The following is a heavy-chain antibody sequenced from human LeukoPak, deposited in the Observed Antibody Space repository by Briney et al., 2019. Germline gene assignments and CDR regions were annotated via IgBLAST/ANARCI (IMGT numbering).Heavy chain of an antibody. V-gene: IGHV3-23*01. Sequence: GGSLRLSCAASGFALSSYAMGWVRQTPGEGLEWDLGISSSDEATSQAASVRGQFPITRDNSKNTLYLPMNSLRADDAAIYYCARAPVTSCRGAFCYPFDIWGQGTLVTVSS. J-gene: IGHJ4*02. CDR1: GFALSSYA. D-gene: IGHD2-15*01. CDR2: ISSSDEAT. CDR3: ARAPVTSCRGAFCYPFDI.